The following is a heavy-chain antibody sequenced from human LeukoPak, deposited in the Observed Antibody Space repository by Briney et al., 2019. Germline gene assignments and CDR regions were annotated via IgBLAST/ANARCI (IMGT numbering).Heavy chain of an antibody. CDR2: ISHSGST. CDR3: AREVPLDGSYNY. V-gene: IGHV4-34*01. D-gene: IGHD1-26*01. Sequence: SETLSLTCAVYGGSFSGYYWSWIRQPPGKGLEWIGEISHSGSTNYNPSLKSRVTISVDTSKNQFSLKLSSVTAADTAVYYCAREVPLDGSYNYWGQGTLVTVSS. J-gene: IGHJ4*02. CDR1: GGSFSGYY.